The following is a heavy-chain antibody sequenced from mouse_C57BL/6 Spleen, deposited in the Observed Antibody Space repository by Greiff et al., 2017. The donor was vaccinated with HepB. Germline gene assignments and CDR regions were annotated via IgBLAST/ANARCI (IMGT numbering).Heavy chain of an antibody. J-gene: IGHJ4*01. CDR1: GYAFTNYL. CDR2: INPGSGGT. Sequence: VQLQQSGAELVRPGTSVKVSCKASGYAFTNYLIEWVKQRPGQGLEWIGVINPGSGGTNYNEKFKGKATLTADKSSSTAYMQLSSLTSEDSAVYFCARRSEDYAMDYWGQGTSVTVSS. V-gene: IGHV1-54*01. CDR3: ARRSEDYAMDY. D-gene: IGHD1-1*01.